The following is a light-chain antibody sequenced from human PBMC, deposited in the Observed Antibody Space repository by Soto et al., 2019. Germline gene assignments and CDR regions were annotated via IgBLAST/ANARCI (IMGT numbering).Light chain of an antibody. CDR3: SSYAGNDRLGV. J-gene: IGLJ2*01. V-gene: IGLV2-8*01. CDR2: EVT. CDR1: SSDIGAYDY. Sequence: QSVLTQPASLSGSPGQSITISCTGTSSDIGAYDYVSWYQQHPGKAPKLIIYEVTERPSGVPDRFSGSKSGNTASLTVSGLQSEDEANYYCSSYAGNDRLGVFGGGTKLTVL.